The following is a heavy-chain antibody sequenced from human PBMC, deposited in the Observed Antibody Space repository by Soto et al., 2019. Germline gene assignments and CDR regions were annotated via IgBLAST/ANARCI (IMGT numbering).Heavy chain of an antibody. Sequence: PGGSLRLSGGSSGFPLSSYGMHWFRHAPGKGLDWVAVIWYDGTNKDYSGSLKGRFTISRYNSKNTLFLQMNNLRVDDTAVYYCASSINWGQGTLVTVSS. J-gene: IGHJ4*02. CDR3: ASSIN. V-gene: IGHV3-33*01. CDR1: GFPLSSYG. CDR2: IWYDGTNK.